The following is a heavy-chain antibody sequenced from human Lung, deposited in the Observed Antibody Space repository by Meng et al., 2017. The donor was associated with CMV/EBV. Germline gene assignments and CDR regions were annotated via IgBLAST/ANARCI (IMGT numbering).Heavy chain of an antibody. J-gene: IGHJ4*02. CDR2: ISGNGNTI. Sequence: SCAASGFSFSDHYMSWIRQAPGKELEWVSYISGNGNTIYYADSVKGRFTISRENAKNSQYMQMNIRRVEDTAVYYCARKASWSYYAFYFDYWGQGTLVTVSS. CDR3: ARKASWSYYAFYFDY. D-gene: IGHD1-26*01. CDR1: GFSFSDHY. V-gene: IGHV3-11*04.